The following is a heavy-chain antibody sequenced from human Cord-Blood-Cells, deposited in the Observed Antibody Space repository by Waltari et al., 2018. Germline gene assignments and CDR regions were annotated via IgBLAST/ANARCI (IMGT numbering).Heavy chain of an antibody. D-gene: IGHD3-16*01. CDR2: ICTSGAN. CDR3: ARAFGEGWFDP. V-gene: IGHV4-61*09. CDR1: GGSISSGSYY. J-gene: IGHJ5*02. Sequence: QVQLQESGPGLVKPSQTLSLTCTVSGGSISSGSYYWSWIRQPAGKGLEWIGYICTSGANNSHPPLKSRVTISVDTSKNQFSLKLSSVTAADTAVYYCARAFGEGWFDPWGQGTLVTVSS.